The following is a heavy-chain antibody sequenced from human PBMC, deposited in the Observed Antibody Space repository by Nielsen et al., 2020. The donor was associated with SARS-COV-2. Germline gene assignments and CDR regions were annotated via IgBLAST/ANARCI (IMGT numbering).Heavy chain of an antibody. CDR2: IEEHGGER. V-gene: IGHV3-7*03. CDR3: GRDRSPSL. D-gene: IGHD1-26*01. J-gene: IGHJ4*02. CDR1: GFSFSDHW. Sequence: GESLKISCAASGFSFSDHWMTWVRQAPGKGLEWVANIEEHGGERFYVDSVEGRFTISRDNTKRSLYLQMRGLRAEDTAIYFCGRDRSPSLWGQGTVVTVSS.